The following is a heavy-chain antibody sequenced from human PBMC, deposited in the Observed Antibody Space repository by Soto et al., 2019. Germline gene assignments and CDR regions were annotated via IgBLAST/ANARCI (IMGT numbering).Heavy chain of an antibody. D-gene: IGHD6-13*01. CDR1: GFTFSSYA. CDR3: AKDRQQLVQIYWYFDL. CDR2: ISGSGGST. J-gene: IGHJ2*01. Sequence: EGSLRLSCAASGFTFSSYAMSWVRQAPGKGLEWVSAISGSGGSTYYADSVKGRFTISRDNSKNTLYLQMNSLRAEDTAVYYCAKDRQQLVQIYWYFDLWGRGTLVTVSS. V-gene: IGHV3-23*01.